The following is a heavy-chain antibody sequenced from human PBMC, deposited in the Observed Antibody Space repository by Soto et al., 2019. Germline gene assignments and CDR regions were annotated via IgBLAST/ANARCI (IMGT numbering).Heavy chain of an antibody. Sequence: LSLSCPASGFTFGSYSINWVRQAPGKGLEWVSYISSSSSTIYYADSVKGRFTISRDNAKNSLYLQMNSLRDEDTAVYYCARPEYSSSSYGMDVWGQGTTLTVSS. V-gene: IGHV3-48*02. J-gene: IGHJ6*02. CDR3: ARPEYSSSSYGMDV. CDR2: ISSSSSTI. D-gene: IGHD6-6*01. CDR1: GFTFGSYS.